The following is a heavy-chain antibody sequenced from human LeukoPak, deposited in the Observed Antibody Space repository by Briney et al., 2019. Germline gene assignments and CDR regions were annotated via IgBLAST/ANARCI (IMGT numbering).Heavy chain of an antibody. V-gene: IGHV3-23*01. J-gene: IGHJ3*02. CDR2: ISGSGIST. D-gene: IGHD6-13*01. Sequence: GGSLRLSCAASGFTFSSYAMNWVREAPGKGLEWVSGISGSGISTYYADSVKGGFTISRENSKKTLYLQMNRLRAEDPAVYYCAKDRSIAAGDDAFDIWGQGTMVTVSS. CDR3: AKDRSIAAGDDAFDI. CDR1: GFTFSSYA.